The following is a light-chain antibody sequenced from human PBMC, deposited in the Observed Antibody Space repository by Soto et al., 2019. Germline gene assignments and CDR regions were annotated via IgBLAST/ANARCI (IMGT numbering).Light chain of an antibody. CDR2: DAS. Sequence: EIVLTQSPATLSLSPGERATLSCRASQSVSSYLAWYQQKPGQAPRLLIYDASNRATGIPARSSGSGSGTDFTLTTSSLEPEVFAVYYCQQRSTWPWTFGKGT. CDR1: QSVSSY. V-gene: IGKV3-11*01. J-gene: IGKJ5*01. CDR3: QQRSTWPWT.